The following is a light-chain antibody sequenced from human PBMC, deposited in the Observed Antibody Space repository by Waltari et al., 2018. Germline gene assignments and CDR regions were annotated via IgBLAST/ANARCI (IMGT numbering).Light chain of an antibody. V-gene: IGKV1-17*03. CDR1: QGISNY. CDR2: DAS. CDR3: LHHIITQFT. J-gene: IGKJ3*01. Sequence: DIQMTQSPSSLSASVGDRVTITCRASQGISNYLAWFQLRPGKAPKRLIYDASSLQSWVPSRFSGSGSGTEFTLTISSLQPEHVATYYCLHHIITQFTFGPGTNVDIK.